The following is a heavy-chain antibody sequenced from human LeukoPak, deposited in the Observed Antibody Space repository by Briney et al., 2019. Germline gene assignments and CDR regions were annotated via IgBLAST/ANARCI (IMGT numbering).Heavy chain of an antibody. J-gene: IGHJ4*02. V-gene: IGHV4-4*09. CDR2: IYTSGSI. Sequence: SETLSLTCTVSGGSISSYYWSWIRQPPGKGLEWIGYIYTSGSINYNPSLKSRVTISVDTSKNQFSLKLSSVTAADTAVYYCARHDGHSFFDYWGQGTLVTVSS. CDR1: GGSISSYY. D-gene: IGHD1-1*01. CDR3: ARHDGHSFFDY.